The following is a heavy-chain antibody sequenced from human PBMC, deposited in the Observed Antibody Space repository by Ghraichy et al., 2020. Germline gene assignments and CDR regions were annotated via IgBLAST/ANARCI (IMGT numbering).Heavy chain of an antibody. Sequence: SETLSLTCAVYGGSFSGYYWSWIRQPPGKGLEWIGEINHSGSTNYNPSLKSRVTISVDTSKNQFSLKLSSVTAADTAVYYCARRARGLRITMVQGVIPRSSHYFDYWGQGTLVTVSS. J-gene: IGHJ4*02. D-gene: IGHD3-10*01. V-gene: IGHV4-34*01. CDR1: GGSFSGYY. CDR2: INHSGST. CDR3: ARRARGLRITMVQGVIPRSSHYFDY.